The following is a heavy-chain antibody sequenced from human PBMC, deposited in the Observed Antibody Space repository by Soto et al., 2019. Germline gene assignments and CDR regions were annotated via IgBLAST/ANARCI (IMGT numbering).Heavy chain of an antibody. D-gene: IGHD6-13*01. CDR3: TGSIAAAASYYYYGMDV. CDR2: IRSKANSYAT. CDR1: GFTFSGSA. V-gene: IGHV3-73*01. Sequence: TGGSLRLSCAASGFTFSGSAMHWVRQASGKGLEWVGRIRSKANSYATAYAASVKGRFTISRDDSKNTAYLQMNSLKTEDTAVYYCTGSIAAAASYYYYGMDVWGQGTTVTVSS. J-gene: IGHJ6*02.